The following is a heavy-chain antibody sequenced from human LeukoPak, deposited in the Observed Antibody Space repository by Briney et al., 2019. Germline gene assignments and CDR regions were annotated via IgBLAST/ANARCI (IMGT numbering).Heavy chain of an antibody. CDR1: GFTFSSYW. CDR2: ISSDGSTT. D-gene: IGHD3-22*01. Sequence: GGSLRLSCAASGFTFSSYWRYWVRQAPGKGLVWVSLISSDGSTTSYADSVKGRFTISRDNAKNTLYLQMNSLRAEDTAMYYCASGRSYDSSGYYFYWGQGTLVTVSS. J-gene: IGHJ4*02. V-gene: IGHV3-74*01. CDR3: ASGRSYDSSGYYFY.